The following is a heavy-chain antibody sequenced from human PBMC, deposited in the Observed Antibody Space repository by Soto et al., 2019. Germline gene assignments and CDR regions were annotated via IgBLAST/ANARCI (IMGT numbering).Heavy chain of an antibody. CDR3: ARSAMYYDFWSGYSHYMAV. CDR1: GGSISSGGYY. CDR2: IYYSGST. D-gene: IGHD3-3*01. V-gene: IGHV4-31*03. J-gene: IGHJ6*02. Sequence: SETLSLTCTVSGGSISSGGYYGSWIRQHPGKGLECIGYIYYSGSTYYNPSLKSRVTISVGTSKNQFSLKLSSVTAADTAVYYCARSAMYYDFWSGYSHYMAVWGQGTTVTVSS.